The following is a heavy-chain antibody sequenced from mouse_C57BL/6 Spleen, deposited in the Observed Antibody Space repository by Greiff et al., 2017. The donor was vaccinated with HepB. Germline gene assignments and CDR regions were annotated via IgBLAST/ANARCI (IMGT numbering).Heavy chain of an antibody. D-gene: IGHD1-1*01. CDR2: INPNNGGT. J-gene: IGHJ2*01. CDR1: GYTFTDYY. Sequence: VQLQQSGPELVKPGASVKISCKASGYTFTDYYMNWVKQSHGKSLEWIGDINPNNGGTSYNQKFKGKATLTVDKSSSTAYMELRSLTSEDSAVYYCAKGRPLDYWGQGTTLTVSS. CDR3: AKGRPLDY. V-gene: IGHV1-26*01.